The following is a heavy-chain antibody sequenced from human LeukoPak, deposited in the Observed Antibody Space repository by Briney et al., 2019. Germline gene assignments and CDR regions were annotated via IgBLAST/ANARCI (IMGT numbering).Heavy chain of an antibody. D-gene: IGHD1-26*01. V-gene: IGHV1-46*01. CDR3: AHSGSYDYYFDY. CDR1: GYTFTSYG. CDR2: INPSGGST. Sequence: ASVKVSCKASGYTFTSYGISWVRQAPGQGLEWMGIINPSGGSTSYAQKFQGRVTMTRDMSTSTVYMELSSLRSEDTAVYYCAHSGSYDYYFDYWGQGTLVTVSS. J-gene: IGHJ4*02.